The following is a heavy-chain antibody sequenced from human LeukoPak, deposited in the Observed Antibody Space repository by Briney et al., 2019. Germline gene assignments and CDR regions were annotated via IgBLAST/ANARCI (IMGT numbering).Heavy chain of an antibody. CDR3: ARSIAVAGGFFEDY. Sequence: PSETLSLTCAVYGGSFSGYYWSWIRQPPGKGLEWIGEINHSGSTNYNPSLKCRVTISVDTSKNQFSLKLSSVTAADTAVYYCARSIAVAGGFFEDYWGQGTLVTVSS. CDR1: GGSFSGYY. J-gene: IGHJ4*02. V-gene: IGHV4-34*01. D-gene: IGHD6-19*01. CDR2: INHSGST.